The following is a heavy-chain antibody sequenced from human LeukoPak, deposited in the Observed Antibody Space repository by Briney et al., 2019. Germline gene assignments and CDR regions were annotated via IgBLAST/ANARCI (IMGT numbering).Heavy chain of an antibody. CDR3: AKSRGGPTMVRGVTSATDVYGMDV. D-gene: IGHD3-10*01. CDR1: GFTFDDYA. Sequence: GGSLRLSCAASGFTFDDYAMHWVRQAPGKGLEWVSLISGDGYSSYYADSVKGRFTISRDNSKNSLYLQMNSLRTEDTALYYCAKSRGGPTMVRGVTSATDVYGMDVWGQGTTVTVSS. J-gene: IGHJ6*02. CDR2: ISGDGYSS. V-gene: IGHV3-43*02.